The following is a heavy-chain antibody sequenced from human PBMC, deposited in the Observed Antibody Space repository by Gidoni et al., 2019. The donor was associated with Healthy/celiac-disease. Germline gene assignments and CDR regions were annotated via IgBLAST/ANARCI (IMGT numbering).Heavy chain of an antibody. CDR1: GFTVSSNY. D-gene: IGHD3-9*01. Sequence: EVQTVESGGGLVRPWWSLRLSCAASGFTVSSNYMRWVRHAPRKGLQCFSVIYSGGSTYYAYSVKGRFTISRDNSKNTLYLQMNSLRADDTAVYYCARSILTGYFYWGQGTLVTVSS. CDR3: ARSILTGYFY. CDR2: IYSGGST. J-gene: IGHJ4*02. V-gene: IGHV3-66*02.